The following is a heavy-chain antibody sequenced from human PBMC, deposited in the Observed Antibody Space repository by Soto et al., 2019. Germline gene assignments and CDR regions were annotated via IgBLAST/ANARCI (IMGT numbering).Heavy chain of an antibody. V-gene: IGHV5-51*01. CDR2: IYPGDSDT. D-gene: IGHD3-22*01. CDR1: GYIFTSYW. Sequence: GESLKISCKGSGYIFTSYWIGWVRQMPGKGLEWMGIIYPGDSDTRYSPSFQGQVTISADKSISTAYLQWSSLKASDTAMYYCARPVTYYYDSSGYFGLGWFDPWGQGTLVTVSS. J-gene: IGHJ5*02. CDR3: ARPVTYYYDSSGYFGLGWFDP.